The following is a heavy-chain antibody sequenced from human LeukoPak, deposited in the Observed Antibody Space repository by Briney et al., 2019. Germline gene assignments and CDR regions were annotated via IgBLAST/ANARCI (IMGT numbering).Heavy chain of an antibody. CDR2: IYYSGST. CDR1: GGSISSYY. Sequence: SETLSLTCTVSGGSISSYYWSWIRQPPGKGLEWIGYIYYSGSTNYNPSLKSRVTISVDTSKNQLSLKLSSVTAADTAVYYCARHGHLGIAVAGPTFDYWGQGTLVTVSS. J-gene: IGHJ4*02. V-gene: IGHV4-59*08. D-gene: IGHD6-19*01. CDR3: ARHGHLGIAVAGPTFDY.